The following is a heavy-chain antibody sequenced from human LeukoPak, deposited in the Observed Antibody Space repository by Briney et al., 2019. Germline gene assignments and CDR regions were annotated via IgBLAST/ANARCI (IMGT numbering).Heavy chain of an antibody. CDR2: IWYDGSNK. CDR3: ARDAFTMVRGVIITGYYFDY. Sequence: GRSLRLSCAASGLTFSSYGMHWVRQAPGKGLEWVAVIWYDGSNKYYADSVKGRFTISRDNSKNTLYLQMNSLRAEDTAVYYCARDAFTMVRGVIITGYYFDYWGQGTLVTVSS. CDR1: GLTFSSYG. J-gene: IGHJ4*02. D-gene: IGHD3-10*01. V-gene: IGHV3-33*01.